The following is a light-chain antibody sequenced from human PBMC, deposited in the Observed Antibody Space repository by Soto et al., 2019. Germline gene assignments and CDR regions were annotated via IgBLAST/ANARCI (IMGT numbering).Light chain of an antibody. CDR1: QSVSSN. CDR2: GAS. V-gene: IGKV3-15*01. Sequence: EIVMTQSPATLSVSPGERATLSCRASQSVSSNLAWYQPKPGQAPRLLIYGASTRAAGIPASFSGSGAGTEFTLTISSLQSEYFAVYYCQQYNNWPPWTVGQGTKVEIK. J-gene: IGKJ1*01. CDR3: QQYNNWPPWT.